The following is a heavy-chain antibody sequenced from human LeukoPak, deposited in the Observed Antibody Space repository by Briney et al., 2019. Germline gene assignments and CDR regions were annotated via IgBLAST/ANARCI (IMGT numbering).Heavy chain of an antibody. Sequence: NPSESLSLACTVSGGSISSYYWSWIRQPPGKGMEWLGYIYYSGSNNYKPSLKTRVTISVATSKNQFSLKLTSVTAADTAVYYCARGVPEYYDFWSGYFYYFDYWGQGTLVTVSS. CDR2: IYYSGSN. V-gene: IGHV4-59*01. J-gene: IGHJ4*02. D-gene: IGHD3-3*01. CDR3: ARGVPEYYDFWSGYFYYFDY. CDR1: GGSISSYY.